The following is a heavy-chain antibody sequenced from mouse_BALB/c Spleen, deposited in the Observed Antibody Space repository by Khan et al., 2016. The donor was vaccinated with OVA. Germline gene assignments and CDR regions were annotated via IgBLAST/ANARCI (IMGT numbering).Heavy chain of an antibody. CDR1: GYTFTSYV. Sequence: VQLQQSGPELVKPGASVKMSCKASGYTFTSYVMHWVKQKPGLGLEWIGYIYPFNDDTKYNEKFKGKATLTSDKSSSTAYMELSSLTSEDSAVYYCAPVGTSSVSFAYWGQGTLVTVSA. J-gene: IGHJ3*01. CDR2: IYPFNDDT. V-gene: IGHV1S136*01. D-gene: IGHD1-1*02. CDR3: APVGTSSVSFAY.